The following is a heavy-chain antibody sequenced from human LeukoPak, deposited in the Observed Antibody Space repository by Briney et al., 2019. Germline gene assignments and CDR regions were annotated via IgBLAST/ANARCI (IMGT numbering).Heavy chain of an antibody. V-gene: IGHV3-74*01. Sequence: PGGSLRLSCAASGFTFSSYWMHWVRQAPGKGLVWVSRINSDGSSTSYADSVKGRFTISRDNAKNTLYLQMNSLRAEGTAVYYCAREGLLWFGETPSNWFDPWGQGTLVTVSS. D-gene: IGHD3-10*01. CDR1: GFTFSSYW. J-gene: IGHJ5*02. CDR3: AREGLLWFGETPSNWFDP. CDR2: INSDGSST.